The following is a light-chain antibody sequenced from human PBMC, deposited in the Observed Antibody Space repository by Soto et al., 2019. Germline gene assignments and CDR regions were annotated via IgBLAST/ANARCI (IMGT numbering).Light chain of an antibody. CDR1: QRVSSK. J-gene: IGKJ2*01. V-gene: IGKV3-15*01. CDR2: GVS. Sequence: EIVLTQSPATLSLSPGERATLSCRASQRVSSKLAWFQQKPGQAPRLLIYGVSTRATGVPVRFSGSGSGTEFTLTINSLQSEDFAVYYCQQYNNWPHTFGQGTKVDI. CDR3: QQYNNWPHT.